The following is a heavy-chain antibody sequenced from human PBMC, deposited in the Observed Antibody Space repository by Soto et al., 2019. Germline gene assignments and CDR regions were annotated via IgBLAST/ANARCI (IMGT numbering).Heavy chain of an antibody. Sequence: GGSLRLSCAASGFTFSSYGMHWVRQAPGKGLEWVAVISYDGSNKYYADSVKGRFTISRDNSKNTLYLQMNSLRAEDTAVYYCAKDHYDYSQAYMDVWGKGTTVTVSS. CDR3: AKDHYDYSQAYMDV. D-gene: IGHD3-16*01. V-gene: IGHV3-30*18. J-gene: IGHJ6*03. CDR2: ISYDGSNK. CDR1: GFTFSSYG.